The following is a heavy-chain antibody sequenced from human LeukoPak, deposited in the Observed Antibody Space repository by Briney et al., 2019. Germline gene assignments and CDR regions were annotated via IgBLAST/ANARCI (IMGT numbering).Heavy chain of an antibody. D-gene: IGHD5-24*01. J-gene: IGHJ3*02. CDR1: GFTFSSYA. CDR3: ARESNPTYGYNPTGGDAFDI. V-gene: IGHV3-30-3*01. Sequence: GGSLRLSCAASGFTFSSYAMHWVRQAPGKGLEWVAVISYDGSNKYYADSVKGRFTISRDNSKNTLYLQMNSLRAEDTAVYYCARESNPTYGYNPTGGDAFDIWGQGTMVTVSS. CDR2: ISYDGSNK.